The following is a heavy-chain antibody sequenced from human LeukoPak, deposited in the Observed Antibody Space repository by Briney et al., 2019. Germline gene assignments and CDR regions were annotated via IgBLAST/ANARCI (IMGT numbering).Heavy chain of an antibody. CDR1: GGSFSGYN. Sequence: SETLSLTCAVYGGSFSGYNWSWIRQPPGKGLEWIGEINHSGSTNYNPSLKSRVTISVDTSKNQFSLKLSSVTAADTAVYYCARGLTRGYTHWGQGTLVTVSS. CDR2: INHSGST. D-gene: IGHD5-18*01. J-gene: IGHJ4*02. V-gene: IGHV4-34*01. CDR3: ARGLTRGYTH.